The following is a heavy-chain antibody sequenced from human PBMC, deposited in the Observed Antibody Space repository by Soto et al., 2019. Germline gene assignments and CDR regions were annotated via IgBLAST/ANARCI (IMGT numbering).Heavy chain of an antibody. CDR2: IIPIFGTV. D-gene: IGHD2-15*01. J-gene: IGHJ6*02. CDR1: GGTFSDYA. V-gene: IGHV1-69*01. Sequence: QVQLVQSGAEVKKPGSSVKVSCKASGGTFSDYAINWVRQATGQGLEWLGGIIPIFGTVHYAQNFQGRVTITADESTNTVYIEVSSLRSEDTAVFYCARAPPTCSGGSCYKGSQYYFYAMDVWGQGTTVTVSS. CDR3: ARAPPTCSGGSCYKGSQYYFYAMDV.